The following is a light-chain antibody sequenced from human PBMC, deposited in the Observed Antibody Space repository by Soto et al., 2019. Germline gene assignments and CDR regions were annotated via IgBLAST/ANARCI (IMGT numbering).Light chain of an antibody. Sequence: QSALTQPPSVSGSPGQSVTISCTGTSGDICTYNRVSWYQQTPGTAPKVMIYEVSNRPSGVPDRFSGSQSGNTASLTISGLQAEDEADYYCSSYTTSTLVFGGGTKLTVL. V-gene: IGLV2-18*02. CDR1: SGDICTYNR. J-gene: IGLJ2*01. CDR3: SSYTTSTLV. CDR2: EVS.